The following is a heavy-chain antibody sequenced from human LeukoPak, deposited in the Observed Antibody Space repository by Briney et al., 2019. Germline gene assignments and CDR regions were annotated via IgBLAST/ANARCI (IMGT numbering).Heavy chain of an antibody. CDR2: ISYDGSNK. CDR1: GFTFSSYA. CDR3: ARAEGFSTNGPELWGGGLGY. Sequence: GGSLRLSCAASGFTFSSYAMHWVRQAPGKGLEWVAVISYDGSNKYYADSVKGRFTISRDNSKNTLYLQMNSLRAEDTAVYYCARAEGFSTNGPELWGGGLGYWGQGTLVTVSS. V-gene: IGHV3-30*04. D-gene: IGHD2-8*01. J-gene: IGHJ4*02.